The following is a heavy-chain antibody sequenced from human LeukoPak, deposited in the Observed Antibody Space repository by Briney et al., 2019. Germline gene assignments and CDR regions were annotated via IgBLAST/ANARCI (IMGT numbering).Heavy chain of an antibody. J-gene: IGHJ3*02. CDR2: IGTAGDT. Sequence: PGGSLRLSCAASGFTFSSYDMHWVRQATGKGLEWVSAIGTAGDTYYPGSVKGRFTISRENAKNSLYLQMNSLRAGDTAVYYCARGYSSGWYGDAFDIWGQGTMVTVSS. D-gene: IGHD6-19*01. V-gene: IGHV3-13*01. CDR1: GFTFSSYD. CDR3: ARGYSSGWYGDAFDI.